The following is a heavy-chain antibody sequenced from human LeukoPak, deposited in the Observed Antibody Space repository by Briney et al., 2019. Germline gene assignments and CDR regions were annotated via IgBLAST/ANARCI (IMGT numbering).Heavy chain of an antibody. Sequence: GGSLRLSCAASGFTFVDYGMSWVRHAPGKGLEWVSSISSSSSYIYYADSVKGRFTISRDNAKNSLYLQMNSLRAEDTAVYYCARACLGCCSSTSCYTVYYYYMDVWGKGTTVTVSS. V-gene: IGHV3-21*01. D-gene: IGHD2-2*02. CDR1: GFTFVDYG. J-gene: IGHJ6*03. CDR3: ARACLGCCSSTSCYTVYYYYMDV. CDR2: ISSSSSYI.